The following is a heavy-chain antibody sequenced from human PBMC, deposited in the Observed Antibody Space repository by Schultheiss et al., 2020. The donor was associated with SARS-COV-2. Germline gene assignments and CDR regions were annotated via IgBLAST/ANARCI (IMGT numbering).Heavy chain of an antibody. CDR1: GGSISSDY. J-gene: IGHJ5*02. CDR2: IYYSGST. D-gene: IGHD1-20*01. CDR3: AREPYLTGTTRVDWFDP. Sequence: SETLSLTCTVSGGSISSDYWSWIRQPPGKGLEWIGYIYYSGSTNYNPSLKSRVTISVDTSKNQFSLKLSSVTAADTAVYYCAREPYLTGTTRVDWFDPWGQGTLVTVSS. V-gene: IGHV4-59*12.